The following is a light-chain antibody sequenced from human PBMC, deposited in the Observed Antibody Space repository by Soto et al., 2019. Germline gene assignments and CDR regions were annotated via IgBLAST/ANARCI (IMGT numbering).Light chain of an antibody. Sequence: EIVLTQSPGTLSLSPGERATLSCRASQSVSSNYLAWFQQKPGQAPRLLVYAASSRATGIPDRFSGSGSWTDFTLTINSLEPEDFAVYYCQQYGSSPKTFGQGTKVDIK. CDR2: AAS. CDR3: QQYGSSPKT. V-gene: IGKV3-20*01. CDR1: QSVSSNY. J-gene: IGKJ1*01.